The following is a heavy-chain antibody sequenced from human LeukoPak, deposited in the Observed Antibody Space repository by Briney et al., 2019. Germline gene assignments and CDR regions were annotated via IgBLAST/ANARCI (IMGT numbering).Heavy chain of an antibody. CDR3: ARDYGGNFDY. V-gene: IGHV4-59*12. CDR1: GGSISSYY. J-gene: IGHJ4*02. D-gene: IGHD4-23*01. Sequence: SETLSLTCTVSGGSISSYYWSWIRQPPGKGLEWIGYIYYSGSTNYNPSLKSRVTISVDTSKDQFSLKLSSVTAADTAVYYCARDYGGNFDYWGQGTLVTVSS. CDR2: IYYSGST.